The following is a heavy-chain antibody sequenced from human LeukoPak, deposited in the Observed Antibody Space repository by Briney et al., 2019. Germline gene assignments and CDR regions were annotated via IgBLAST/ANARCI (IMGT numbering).Heavy chain of an antibody. Sequence: SETLSLTCTVSGGSISSGSYYWSWIRQPPGKVLEWIGYIYYSGSTNYNPSLKSRVTISVDTSKNQFSLKLSSVTAADTAVYYCARKRRGYCSSTSCYEEDDYWGQGTLVTVSS. CDR1: GGSISSGSYY. V-gene: IGHV4-61*01. CDR3: ARKRRGYCSSTSCYEEDDY. CDR2: IYYSGST. D-gene: IGHD2-2*01. J-gene: IGHJ4*02.